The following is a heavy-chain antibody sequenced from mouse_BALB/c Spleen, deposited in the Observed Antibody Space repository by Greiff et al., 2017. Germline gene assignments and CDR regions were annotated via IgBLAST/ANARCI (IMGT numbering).Heavy chain of an antibody. J-gene: IGHJ3*01. D-gene: IGHD1-2*01. CDR1: GFNIKDTY. V-gene: IGHV14-3*02. CDR3: ARSATAAWFAY. CDR2: IDPANGNT. Sequence: EVQLQQSGAELVKPGASVKLSCTASGFNIKDTYMHWVKQRPEQGLEWIGRIDPANGNTKYDPKFQGKATITADTSSNTAYLQLSSLTSEDTAVYYCARSATAAWFAYWGQGTLVTVSA.